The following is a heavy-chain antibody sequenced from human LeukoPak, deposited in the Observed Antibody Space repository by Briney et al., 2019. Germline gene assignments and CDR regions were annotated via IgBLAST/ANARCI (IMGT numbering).Heavy chain of an antibody. CDR3: ARARNNYDSSGYSALDY. J-gene: IGHJ4*02. CDR1: EFIFSSYG. CDR2: LSYDGTNK. V-gene: IGHV3-33*01. Sequence: GRSLRLSCAASEFIFSSYGMHWVRQAPGKGLEWVASLSYDGTNKYHADSVKGRFTISRDNSQSTLYLQMNSLRAEDTAVYYCARARNNYDSSGYSALDYWGQGTLVTVSS. D-gene: IGHD3-22*01.